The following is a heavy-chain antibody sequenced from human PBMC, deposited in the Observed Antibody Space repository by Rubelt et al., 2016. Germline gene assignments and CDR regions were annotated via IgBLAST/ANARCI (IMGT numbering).Heavy chain of an antibody. CDR1: GFTFSSYS. CDR3: ARAQNGNSSPDY. CDR2: ISSSSTYI. Sequence: EVQLVESGGGLVKPGGSLRVSCAASGFTFSSYSMNWVRQAPGEGLEWVSSISSSSTYIYYADSVKGRFTISRDNAKNSLYLQMNNLSAEDTAFYYCARAQNGNSSPDYWGQGTLVTVSS. J-gene: IGHJ4*02. D-gene: IGHD6-6*01. V-gene: IGHV3-21*01.